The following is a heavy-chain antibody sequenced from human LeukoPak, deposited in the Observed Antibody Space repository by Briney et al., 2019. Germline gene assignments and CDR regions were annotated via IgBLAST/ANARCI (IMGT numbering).Heavy chain of an antibody. CDR1: GGSFSGYY. CDR2: INHSGST. CDR3: ARVRRDGYNYYYYYYMDV. V-gene: IGHV4-34*01. Sequence: SETLSLTCAVYGGSFSGYYWSWIRQPPGKGLEWIGEINHSGSTNYNPSLKSRVTISVDTSKNQFSLKLSSVTAADTAVYYCARVRRDGYNYYYYYYMDVWGKGTTVTVSS. J-gene: IGHJ6*03. D-gene: IGHD5-24*01.